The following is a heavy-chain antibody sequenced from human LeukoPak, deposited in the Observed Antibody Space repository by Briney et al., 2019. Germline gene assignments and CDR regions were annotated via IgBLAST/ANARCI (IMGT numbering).Heavy chain of an antibody. V-gene: IGHV1-8*03. CDR3: ARGRVGATRRSYYYYYMDV. Sequence: ASVKVSCKASGYTFTSYDINWVRQATGQGLEWMGWMNPNSGNTGYAQKFQGRVTITRNTSISTAYMEPSSLRSEDTAVYYCARGRVGATRRSYYYYYMDVWGKGTTVTVSS. D-gene: IGHD1-26*01. J-gene: IGHJ6*03. CDR1: GYTFTSYD. CDR2: MNPNSGNT.